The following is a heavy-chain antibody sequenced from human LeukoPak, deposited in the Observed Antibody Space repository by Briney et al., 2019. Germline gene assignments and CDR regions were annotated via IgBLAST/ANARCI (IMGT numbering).Heavy chain of an antibody. D-gene: IGHD4-17*01. CDR1: GGSISIYY. CDR3: ARGSTTVTRAFDY. Sequence: SETLSLTCTVSGGSISIYYWSWIRQPAGKGLEWIGRIYISGSTNYNPSLKSRVTMSVDTSKNQFSLKLSSVTAADTAVYYCARGSTTVTRAFDYWGQGTLVTVSS. J-gene: IGHJ4*02. V-gene: IGHV4-4*07. CDR2: IYISGST.